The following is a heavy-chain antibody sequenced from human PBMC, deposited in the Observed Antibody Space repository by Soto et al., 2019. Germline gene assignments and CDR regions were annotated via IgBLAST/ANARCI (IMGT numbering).Heavy chain of an antibody. CDR3: ARPFGDYGDYAWSLRY. J-gene: IGHJ4*02. CDR2: ISAYNGNT. D-gene: IGHD4-17*01. Sequence: QVQLVQSGAEVKKPGASVKVSCKASGYTFSGYAMGWVRQAPGQGLEWMGWISAYNGNTDNAQKFQGRVTMTTDTATSTAYMVLRSLTSDDTDVYYCARPFGDYGDYAWSLRYWGQGTLVTVSS. CDR1: GYTFSGYA. V-gene: IGHV1-18*01.